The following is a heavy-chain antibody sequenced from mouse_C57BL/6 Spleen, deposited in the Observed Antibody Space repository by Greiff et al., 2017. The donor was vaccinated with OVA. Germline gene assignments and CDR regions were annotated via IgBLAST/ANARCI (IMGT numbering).Heavy chain of an antibody. V-gene: IGHV1-82*01. CDR3: ARERGSSGSFDY. J-gene: IGHJ2*01. CDR2: IYPGDGDT. CDR1: GYAFSSSW. Sequence: QVQLQQSGPELVKPGASVKISCKASGYAFSSSWMNWVKQRPGKGLEWIGRIYPGDGDTNYNGKFKGKATLTADKSSSTAYMQLSSLTSEDSAVYFCARERGSSGSFDYWGQGTTLTVSS. D-gene: IGHD3-2*02.